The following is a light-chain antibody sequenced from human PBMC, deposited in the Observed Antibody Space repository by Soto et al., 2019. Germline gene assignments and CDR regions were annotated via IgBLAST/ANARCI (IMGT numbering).Light chain of an antibody. CDR3: CSYAGFSTFV. CDR2: EGG. CDR1: SSDVGGYNF. V-gene: IGLV2-23*01. J-gene: IGLJ1*01. Sequence: QSALTQPASVSGSPGQSITISCTGSSSDVGGYNFVSWYQQIPGKAPKLMIYEGGKRPAGVSNRFSGSKSGNTASLTISGLQAEDETDYYCCSYAGFSTFVFGTGTQLTVL.